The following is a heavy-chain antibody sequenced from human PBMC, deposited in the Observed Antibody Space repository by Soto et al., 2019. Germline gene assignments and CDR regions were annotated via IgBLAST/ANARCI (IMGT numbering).Heavy chain of an antibody. D-gene: IGHD1-1*01. V-gene: IGHV1-18*01. CDR2: ISAYNDHT. Sequence: QVQLVQSGTEVKKPGASVKVSCKASGYIMTTYGVSWVLQAPGQGLEWVGWISAYNDHTNYAQKFQGRVTMTTDTSTSTAYMELRSLRSDDTAVYYCARGTYFDYWGQGTMVTVSS. CDR3: ARGTYFDY. CDR1: GYIMTTYG. J-gene: IGHJ4*02.